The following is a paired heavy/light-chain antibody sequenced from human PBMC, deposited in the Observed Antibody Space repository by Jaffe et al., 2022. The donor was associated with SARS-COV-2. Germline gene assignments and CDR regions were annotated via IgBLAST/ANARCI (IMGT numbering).Heavy chain of an antibody. CDR1: GGSLSTTEYY. V-gene: IGHV4-39*01. CDR3: ASFRGFYHSIEQ. Sequence: QLQLQESGPGLVKPSETLSLTCTVSGGSLSTTEYYWGWLRQPPGKGLEWIGTVYSLGNTFYNPSLRSRVTISIDTSRNQFSLKLSSVSAADTSVYYCASFRGFYHSIEQWGQGSLVTVSS. J-gene: IGHJ4*02. D-gene: IGHD5-12*01. CDR2: VYSLGNT.
Light chain of an antibody. Sequence: QSALTQPASVSGSPGQSITISCTGTSSDVGGYNFVSWYQQHPGKAPKLMIFDVSDRPSGISNRFSGSKSGNTASLTISGLRAEDEADYYCCSYTSSITPHYVFGTGTKVTVL. CDR3: CSYTSSITPHYV. CDR2: DVS. V-gene: IGLV2-14*03. CDR1: SSDVGGYNF. J-gene: IGLJ1*01.